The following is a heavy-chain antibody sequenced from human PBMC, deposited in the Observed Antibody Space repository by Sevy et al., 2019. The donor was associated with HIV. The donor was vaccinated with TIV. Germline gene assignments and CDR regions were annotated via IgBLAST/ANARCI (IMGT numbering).Heavy chain of an antibody. D-gene: IGHD3-10*02. CDR3: AKDIFGWAFDY. J-gene: IGHJ4*01. Sequence: GGSLRLSCAASGFGLNGNAMSWVRQAPGKGLEWVAAIHGGDDTTQYGDSVKGGFTISRDSFKNILYLQMDSLRVEDTAVYYCAKDIFGWAFDYWGHGTLVTVSS. V-gene: IGHV3-23*01. CDR1: GFGLNGNA. CDR2: IHGGDDTT.